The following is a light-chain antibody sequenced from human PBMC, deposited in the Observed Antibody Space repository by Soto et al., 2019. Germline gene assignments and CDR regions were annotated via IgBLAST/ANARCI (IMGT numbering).Light chain of an antibody. CDR2: AAS. V-gene: IGKV1-39*01. J-gene: IGKJ5*01. CDR3: QQSYSTPPNT. Sequence: DIQMTQGPSTLSGSFGDRVTITWRASQTISSWLAWYQQKPGKAPKLLIYAASSLQSGVPSRFSGSGSGTDFTLTISSLQPEDFATYYCQQSYSTPPNTFGQGTRLEIK. CDR1: QTISSW.